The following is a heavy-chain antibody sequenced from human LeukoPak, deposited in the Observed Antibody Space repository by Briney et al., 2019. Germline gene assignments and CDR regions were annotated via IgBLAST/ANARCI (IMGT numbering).Heavy chain of an antibody. CDR3: ARVDYGDYVADY. V-gene: IGHV1-2*02. J-gene: IGHJ4*02. D-gene: IGHD4-17*01. Sequence: ASVKVSCKASGYTFTGYYMHWVRQAPGQGLEWMGWINPNSGGTNYAQKFQGRVTMTRDASISTAYMELSRLRSDDTAVYYCARVDYGDYVADYWGLGTLVTVSS. CDR2: INPNSGGT. CDR1: GYTFTGYY.